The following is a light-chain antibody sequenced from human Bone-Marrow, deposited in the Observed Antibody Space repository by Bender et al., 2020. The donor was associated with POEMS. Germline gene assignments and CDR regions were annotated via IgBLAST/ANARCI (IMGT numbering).Light chain of an antibody. J-gene: IGLJ2*01. Sequence: QSVLTQPPSASGTPGQSVIISCSGTDSNFGGNNVNWYQHLPGTAPRLVVYSNYQRPSGVSIRFSGSKSGNTASLTISGLQAEDEADYYCTSYAGNDSVLFGGGTKLTVL. CDR3: TSYAGNDSVL. V-gene: IGLV1-44*01. CDR1: DSNFGGNN. CDR2: SNY.